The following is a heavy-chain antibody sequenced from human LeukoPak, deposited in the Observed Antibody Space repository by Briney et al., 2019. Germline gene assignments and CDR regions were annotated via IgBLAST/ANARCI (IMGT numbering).Heavy chain of an antibody. Sequence: ASVKVSCKASGYTFTDYYIHWVRQAPGQGLEWMGWINPSSGGTNYAQKFQGRVTMTRDTSISTAYMELSRLRSDDTAVYYCTRRLGYCSSSNCYDLGYWGQGTQVTVSS. J-gene: IGHJ4*02. CDR1: GYTFTDYY. CDR2: INPSSGGT. D-gene: IGHD2-2*01. CDR3: TRRLGYCSSSNCYDLGY. V-gene: IGHV1-2*02.